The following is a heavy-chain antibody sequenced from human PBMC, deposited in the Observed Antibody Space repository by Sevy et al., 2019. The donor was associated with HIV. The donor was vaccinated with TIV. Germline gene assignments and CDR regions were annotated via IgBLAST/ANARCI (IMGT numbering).Heavy chain of an antibody. D-gene: IGHD2-2*01. CDR3: ARDRGFSSTSEYGMDV. V-gene: IGHV1-69*13. J-gene: IGHJ6*02. CDR1: GGTFSKYA. Sequence: ASVKVSCKASGGTFSKYAITWVRQAPGQGLEWMGGIIPIFGTANYAQKFQGRVTITADESTSTAEMELSSLRSEDTAVYYCARDRGFSSTSEYGMDVWGQGTTVTVSS. CDR2: IIPIFGTA.